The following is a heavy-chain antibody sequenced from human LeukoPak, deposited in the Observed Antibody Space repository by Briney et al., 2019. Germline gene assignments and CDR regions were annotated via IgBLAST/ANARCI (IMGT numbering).Heavy chain of an antibody. CDR1: GGSISSGSYY. D-gene: IGHD5-18*01. Sequence: SETLSLTCTVSGGSISSGSYYWSWIRQPAGKGLEWIGRIYTSGSTNYNPSLKSRVTISVDTSKNQFSLKLSSVTAADTAVYYCAFSGYSYGSFDYWGQGTLVTVSS. J-gene: IGHJ4*02. V-gene: IGHV4-61*02. CDR3: AFSGYSYGSFDY. CDR2: IYTSGST.